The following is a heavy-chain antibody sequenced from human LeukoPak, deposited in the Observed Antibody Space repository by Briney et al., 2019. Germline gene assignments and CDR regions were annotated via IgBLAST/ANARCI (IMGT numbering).Heavy chain of an antibody. J-gene: IGHJ3*02. CDR1: GFTFSSYS. V-gene: IGHV3-53*01. D-gene: IGHD4-17*01. CDR3: ARGDYGDYRGAFDI. Sequence: PGGSLRLSCAASGFTFSSYSMNWVRQAPGKGLEWVSVIYSGGSTYYADSVKGRFTISRDNSKNTLYLQMNSLRAEDTAVYYCARGDYGDYRGAFDIWGQGTMVTVSS. CDR2: IYSGGST.